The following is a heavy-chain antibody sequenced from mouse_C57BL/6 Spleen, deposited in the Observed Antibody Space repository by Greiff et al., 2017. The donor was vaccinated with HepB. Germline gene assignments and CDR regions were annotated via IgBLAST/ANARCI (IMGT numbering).Heavy chain of an antibody. V-gene: IGHV2-5*01. CDR1: GFSLTSYG. CDR2: IWRGGST. Sequence: QVQLQQSGPGLVQPSQSLSITCTVSGFSLTSYGVHWVRQSPGKGLEWLGVIWRGGSTDYNAAFMSRLSITKDNSKSQVFVKMNSLQADDTAIYYCAKNDYGSSYYAMDYWGQGTSVTVSS. J-gene: IGHJ4*01. CDR3: AKNDYGSSYYAMDY. D-gene: IGHD1-1*01.